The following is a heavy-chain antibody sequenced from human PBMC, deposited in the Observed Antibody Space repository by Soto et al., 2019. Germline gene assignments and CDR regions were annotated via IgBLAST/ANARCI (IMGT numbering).Heavy chain of an antibody. CDR3: AKTSAASGYAPLDS. CDR2: IDIGGNT. J-gene: IGHJ4*02. CDR1: GFSATNNY. Sequence: PGGSLRLSCAASGFSATNNYMNWVRQAPGKGLEWVSIIDIGGNTYYAGSVKGRFTISRDTSKNTLYLQMNSLSPGDTAVYFCAKTSAASGYAPLDSWGQGTLVTVSS. D-gene: IGHD2-2*01. V-gene: IGHV3-53*01.